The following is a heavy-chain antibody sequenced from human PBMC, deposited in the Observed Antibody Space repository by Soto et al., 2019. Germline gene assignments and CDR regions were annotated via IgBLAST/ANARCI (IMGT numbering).Heavy chain of an antibody. CDR2: ISSDGRNE. D-gene: IGHD1-1*01. V-gene: IGHV3-30*04. CDR3: TRGGTPYFDC. J-gene: IGHJ4*02. Sequence: GVSLRLSCVASGFTFSSDGMVWVRQAPGKGLEWVTTISSDGRNEHYADSVRGRFTVSRDNSKNTLYLQMDSLRDDDTAVYYCTRGGTPYFDCWGQGTLVTVSS. CDR1: GFTFSSDG.